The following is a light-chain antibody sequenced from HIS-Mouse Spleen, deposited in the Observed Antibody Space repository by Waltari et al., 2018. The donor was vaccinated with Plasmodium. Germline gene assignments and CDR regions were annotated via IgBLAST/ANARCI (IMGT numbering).Light chain of an antibody. V-gene: IGKV3-15*01. J-gene: IGKJ3*01. CDR2: GAS. CDR3: QQYNNWSFT. CDR1: QSVSSN. Sequence: EIVMTQSPATLSVSPGESAPLPCRASQSVSSNLAWYQQKPGQAPRLLIYGASTRATGIPARFSGSGSGTEFTLTISSLQSEDFAVYYCQQYNNWSFTFGPGTKVDIK.